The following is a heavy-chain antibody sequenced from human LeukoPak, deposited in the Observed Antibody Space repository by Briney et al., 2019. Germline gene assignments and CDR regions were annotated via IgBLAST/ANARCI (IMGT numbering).Heavy chain of an antibody. CDR2: ISYDGRNI. V-gene: IGHV3-30*18. J-gene: IGHJ4*02. CDR3: AKGPLRGTAAAIDY. D-gene: IGHD2-2*01. CDR1: GFTFNNYG. Sequence: GGSLRLSCAASGFTFNNYGMHWVRQAPGKGLEWVAVISYDGRNIHYPDSVKGRFTISRHISTDTLWLQMDSLRTEDTAVYYCAKGPLRGTAAAIDYWGQGTLVTVSS.